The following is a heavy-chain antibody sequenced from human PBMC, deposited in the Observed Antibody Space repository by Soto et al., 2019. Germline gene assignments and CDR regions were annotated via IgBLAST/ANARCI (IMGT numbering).Heavy chain of an antibody. D-gene: IGHD2-2*01. CDR3: AVVPAANGHYGMDV. J-gene: IGHJ6*02. CDR1: GFTFSSYS. Sequence: EVQLVESGGGLVQPGGSLRLACAASGFTFSSYSMNWVRQAPGKGLEWVSYISSSSSTIYYAVSVKGRFTISRDNAKNSMYLQMNSLRAEDTAVYYCAVVPAANGHYGMDVWGQGTTGTVSS. V-gene: IGHV3-48*01. CDR2: ISSSSSTI.